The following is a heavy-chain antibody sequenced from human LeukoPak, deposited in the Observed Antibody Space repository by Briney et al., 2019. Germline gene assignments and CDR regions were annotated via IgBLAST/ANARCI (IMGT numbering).Heavy chain of an antibody. CDR2: ISSSSRDT. J-gene: IGHJ6*02. D-gene: IGHD4-17*01. Sequence: PGGSLRLSCAASGFTFGSSSVNWVRQAPGKGLEWVAGISSSSRDTYYADSVEGRFTISRDNAKKSLFLQMSSLRAEDTAVYYCARERVDFGDWSRYYYYGMDVWGQGTTVTVTS. V-gene: IGHV3-21*01. CDR3: ARERVDFGDWSRYYYYGMDV. CDR1: GFTFGSSS.